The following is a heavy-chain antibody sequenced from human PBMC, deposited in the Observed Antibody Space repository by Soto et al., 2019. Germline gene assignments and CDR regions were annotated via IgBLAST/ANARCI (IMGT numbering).Heavy chain of an antibody. CDR3: ARDKQLADFYYYYGMDV. Sequence: SQTLSLTCAISGDSVSSNSAAWNWIRQSPSRGPEWLGRTYYRSKWYNDYAVSVKSRITINPDTSKNQFSLQLNPVTPEDTAVYYCARDKQLADFYYYYGMDVWGQGTTVTVSS. CDR1: GDSVSSNSAA. D-gene: IGHD6-13*01. V-gene: IGHV6-1*01. J-gene: IGHJ6*02. CDR2: TYYRSKWYN.